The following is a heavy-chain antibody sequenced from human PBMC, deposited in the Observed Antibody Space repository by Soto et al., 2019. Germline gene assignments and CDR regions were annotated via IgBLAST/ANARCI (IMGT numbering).Heavy chain of an antibody. J-gene: IGHJ4*02. CDR3: ARGGFDGDWSGDY. CDR1: GGTFSSYA. V-gene: IGHV1-69*01. CDR2: IIPIFGTT. Sequence: QVQLVQSGAEVKKPGSSVKVSCKASGGTFSSYAISWVRQAPGQGLEWMGGIIPIFGTTNYAQKLQGRVTITADESTSTAYMELSILRSEDTAVYYCARGGFDGDWSGDYWGQGTLVTVSS. D-gene: IGHD2-21*02.